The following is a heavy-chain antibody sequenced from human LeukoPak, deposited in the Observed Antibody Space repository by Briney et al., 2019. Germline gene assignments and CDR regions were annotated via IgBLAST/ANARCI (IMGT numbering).Heavy chain of an antibody. Sequence: ASVKXSXXASGYTFTSYDINWVRQATGQGLEWMGWMNPNSGNTGYAQKFQGRVTITRNTSISTAYMELSSLRSEDTAVYYCARALTGDPPYYYYGMDVWGQGTTVTVSS. CDR2: MNPNSGNT. D-gene: IGHD7-27*01. CDR3: ARALTGDPPYYYYGMDV. CDR1: GYTFTSYD. J-gene: IGHJ6*02. V-gene: IGHV1-8*03.